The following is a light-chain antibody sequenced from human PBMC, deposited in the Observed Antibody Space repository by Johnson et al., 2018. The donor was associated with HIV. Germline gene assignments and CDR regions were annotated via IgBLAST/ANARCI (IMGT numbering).Light chain of an antibody. CDR1: SSNIGAGYD. CDR3: GVWDASLSPHYV. V-gene: IGLV1-50*01. J-gene: IGLJ1*01. Sequence: QAVLTQPPSVSGAPGQRVTISCTGSSSNIGAGYDVHWYQQFPGTAPKLLIYGNDNRPSGVPERFSGSKSGTSATLGITGLQTADEADYYCGVWDASLSPHYVFGTGTTITVL. CDR2: GND.